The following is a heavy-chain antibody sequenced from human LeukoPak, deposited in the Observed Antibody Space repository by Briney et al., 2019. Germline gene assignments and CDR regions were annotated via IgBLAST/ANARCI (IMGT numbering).Heavy chain of an antibody. Sequence: GGSLRLSCAASGFAVSSNYMSWVRQAPGKGLEWVSVIYSGGSTYYADSVKGRFTISRDNSKNSLYLQMNSLRAEDTAVYYCARILSPMVRGAHDGYWGQGTLVTVSS. CDR2: IYSGGST. D-gene: IGHD3-10*01. CDR3: ARILSPMVRGAHDGY. J-gene: IGHJ4*02. V-gene: IGHV3-66*01. CDR1: GFAVSSNY.